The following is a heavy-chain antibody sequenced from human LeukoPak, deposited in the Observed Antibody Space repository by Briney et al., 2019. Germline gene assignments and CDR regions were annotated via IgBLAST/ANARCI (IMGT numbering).Heavy chain of an antibody. CDR3: ARWNYDSLTGYYIDY. Sequence: GGSLRLSCAASGFTFGSHWMTWVRQAPGKELEWVANIQPDGTAKEYVGSVEGRFSIPRDNAENSLYLQMNSLRAEDTAVYYCARWNYDSLTGYYIDYWGQGTLVAVSS. J-gene: IGHJ4*02. V-gene: IGHV3-7*01. CDR1: GFTFGSHW. CDR2: IQPDGTAK. D-gene: IGHD3-9*01.